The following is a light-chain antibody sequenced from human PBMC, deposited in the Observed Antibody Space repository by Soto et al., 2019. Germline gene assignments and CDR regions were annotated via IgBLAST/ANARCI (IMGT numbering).Light chain of an antibody. V-gene: IGKV3-15*01. Sequence: MTQSPSTLSASVGDRVTITCRASQSISSNLAWYQQKPGQPPRLLIYGASTRATGIPARFSGSGYGTEFTLTITSLQSDDFAVYYCHQYNNWPPWTFGQGTKVETK. CDR2: GAS. CDR1: QSISSN. J-gene: IGKJ1*01. CDR3: HQYNNWPPWT.